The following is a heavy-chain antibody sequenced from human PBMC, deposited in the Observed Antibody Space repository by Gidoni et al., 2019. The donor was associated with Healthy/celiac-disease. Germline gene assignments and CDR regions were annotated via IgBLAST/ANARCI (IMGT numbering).Heavy chain of an antibody. CDR3: ARGGTTVVRSDAFDI. Sequence: QLQLQESGPGLVKPSETLSLTCTVSGGSISSSSYYWGWIRQPPGKGLEWIGSIYYSGSTYYNPSLKSRVTISVDTSKNQFSLKLSSVTAADTAVYYCARGGTTVVRSDAFDIWGQGTMVTVSS. CDR2: IYYSGST. V-gene: IGHV4-39*07. J-gene: IGHJ3*02. D-gene: IGHD4-17*01. CDR1: GGSISSSSYY.